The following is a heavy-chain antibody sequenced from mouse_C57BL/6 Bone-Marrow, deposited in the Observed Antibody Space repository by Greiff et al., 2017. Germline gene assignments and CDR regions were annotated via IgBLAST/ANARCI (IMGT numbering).Heavy chain of an antibody. D-gene: IGHD2-2*01. CDR1: GYTFTSYW. CDR2: IDPSDSYT. V-gene: IGHV1-69*01. Sequence: QVQLQQPGAELVMPGASVKLSCKASGYTFTSYWMHWVKQRPGQGLEWIGEIDPSDSYTNYNQKFKGKSTLTVDKSSSTAYMQLSSLTSEDSAVYYCARYGYDGGDDWGQGTTLTVSS. CDR3: ARYGYDGGDD. J-gene: IGHJ2*01.